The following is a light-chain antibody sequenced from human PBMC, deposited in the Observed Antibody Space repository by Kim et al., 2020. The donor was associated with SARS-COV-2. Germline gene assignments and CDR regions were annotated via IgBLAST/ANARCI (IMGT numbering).Light chain of an antibody. Sequence: VARGQTARITCGGNNIGSKNVHWYQQKPGQAPVLVIYRDSNRPSGIPERFSGSNSGNTATLTISRAQAGDEADYYCQVWDSSTGKVFGGGTQLTVL. CDR1: NIGSKN. V-gene: IGLV3-9*01. J-gene: IGLJ2*01. CDR3: QVWDSSTGKV. CDR2: RDS.